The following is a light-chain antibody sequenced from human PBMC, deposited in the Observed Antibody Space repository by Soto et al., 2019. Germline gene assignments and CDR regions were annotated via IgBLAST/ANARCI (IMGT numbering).Light chain of an antibody. CDR3: QQHGNLPYT. CDR1: QSVKSGY. CDR2: GES. V-gene: IGKV3-20*01. Sequence: EVVLTQSPGTLSLSPGESATRSCRASQSVKSGYLAWYQQKLGQAPRLLIYGESSRATGIPDRFSGSGSGTDFTLTISRLEPEDFGVYYCQQHGNLPYTFGQGTKLEIK. J-gene: IGKJ2*01.